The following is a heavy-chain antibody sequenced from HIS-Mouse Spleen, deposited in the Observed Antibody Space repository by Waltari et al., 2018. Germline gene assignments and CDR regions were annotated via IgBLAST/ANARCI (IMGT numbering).Heavy chain of an antibody. J-gene: IGHJ1*01. CDR2: INHSGST. D-gene: IGHD1-26*01. Sequence: QVQLQQWGAGLLKPSETLSLHCPVYGGSFSGYFVSGIRQPPGKGLEWIGEINHSGSTNYNPSLKSRVTISVDTSKNQFSLKLSSVTAADTAVYYCARGALRGSYYWGEYFQHWGQGTLVTVSS. CDR3: ARGALRGSYYWGEYFQH. CDR1: GGSFSGYF. V-gene: IGHV4-34*01.